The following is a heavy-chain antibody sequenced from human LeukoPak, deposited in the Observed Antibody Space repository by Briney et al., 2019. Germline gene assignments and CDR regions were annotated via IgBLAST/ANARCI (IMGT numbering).Heavy chain of an antibody. D-gene: IGHD3-22*01. CDR3: VRDDDRPDNGLDY. CDR1: GFTVSSND. CDR2: IYSGGST. Sequence: GGSLRLSCAASGFTVSSNDMSWVRQAPGKGLEWVSVIYSGGSTYYADSVKGRFTISRDNSKNTLYLQMNSLRAEDTAVYYCVRDDDRPDNGLDYWGQGTLVTVSS. J-gene: IGHJ4*02. V-gene: IGHV3-53*01.